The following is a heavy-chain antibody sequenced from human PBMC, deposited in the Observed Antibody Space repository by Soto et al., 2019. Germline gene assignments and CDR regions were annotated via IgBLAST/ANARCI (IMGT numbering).Heavy chain of an antibody. CDR3: ARRSTAMEFFEY. V-gene: IGHV5-51*01. J-gene: IGHJ4*02. Sequence: EVQLVQSGVEVKKPGESLKISCKASGYSFTNYWIGWVRQMPGEGLEWMGIIYPGDSDTRYSPSFQGQVTISADKSISTAYLQWSSLKASDTAIYYCARRSTAMEFFEYWGQGTLVTVSS. CDR2: IYPGDSDT. CDR1: GYSFTNYW. D-gene: IGHD5-18*01.